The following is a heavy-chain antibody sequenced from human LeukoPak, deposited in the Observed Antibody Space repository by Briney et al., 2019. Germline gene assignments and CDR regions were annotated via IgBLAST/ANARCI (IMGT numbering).Heavy chain of an antibody. Sequence: SETLSLTCTVSGGSISSGGYYWSRIRQHPGKGLEWIGYIYYSGSTYCNPSLKSRVTISVDTSKNQFSLKLASVTAADTAVYYCASRGSTSEFDYWGQGTLVTVSS. V-gene: IGHV4-31*03. J-gene: IGHJ4*02. CDR1: GGSISSGGYY. D-gene: IGHD2-2*01. CDR2: IYYSGST. CDR3: ASRGSTSEFDY.